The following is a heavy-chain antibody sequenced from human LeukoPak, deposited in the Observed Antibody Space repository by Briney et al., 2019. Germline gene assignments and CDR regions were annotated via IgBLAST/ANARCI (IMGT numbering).Heavy chain of an antibody. CDR3: ARVDSGSYNYYYYYYMDV. Sequence: PGGSLRLSCAASGFTFSSYSMNWVRQAPGKGLEWVSYISSSSSTIYYADSVKGRFTISRDNAKNSLYLQMNSLRAEDTAVYYCARVDSGSYNYYYYYYMDVWGKGTTVTVSS. D-gene: IGHD1-26*01. V-gene: IGHV3-48*01. CDR2: ISSSSSTI. J-gene: IGHJ6*03. CDR1: GFTFSSYS.